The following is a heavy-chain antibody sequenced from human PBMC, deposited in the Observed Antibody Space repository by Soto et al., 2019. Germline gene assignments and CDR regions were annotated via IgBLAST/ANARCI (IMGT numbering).Heavy chain of an antibody. D-gene: IGHD6-19*01. CDR3: AKSPPAVAGYFDY. CDR1: GFTCSSSG. Sequence: QVQLVESGGGVVQPGRSLRLTCAAAGFTCSSSGMHRVRKAPGKGLEWVAVTSFDGSSGYYADTMRGRFTISRDNSNNTLYLQMNSLRAEDTAVYYCAKSPPAVAGYFDYWGQGTLVTVYS. J-gene: IGHJ4*02. V-gene: IGHV3-30*18. CDR2: TSFDGSSG.